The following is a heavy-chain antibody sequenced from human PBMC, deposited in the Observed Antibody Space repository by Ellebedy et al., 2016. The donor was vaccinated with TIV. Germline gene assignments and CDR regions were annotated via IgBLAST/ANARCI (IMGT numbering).Heavy chain of an antibody. Sequence: ASVKVSCXASGYTFTSYGISWVRQAPGQGLEWMGWISAYNGNTNYAQKLQGRVTMTTDTSTSTAYMELRSLRSDDTAVYYCAIPYGSGSYYYYYGMDVWGQGTTVTVSS. V-gene: IGHV1-18*01. J-gene: IGHJ6*02. D-gene: IGHD3-10*01. CDR1: GYTFTSYG. CDR2: ISAYNGNT. CDR3: AIPYGSGSYYYYYGMDV.